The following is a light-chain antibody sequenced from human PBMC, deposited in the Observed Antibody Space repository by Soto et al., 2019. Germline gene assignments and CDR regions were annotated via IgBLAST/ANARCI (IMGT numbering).Light chain of an antibody. CDR3: IQGLQTPLT. CDR1: QSLLHSSGNNC. V-gene: IGKV2-28*01. J-gene: IGKJ4*01. CDR2: LGS. Sequence: DIVMTQSPLSLPVTPGEPASISCRSSQSLLHSSGNNCLDWYLQKPGQSPQLLIYLGSNRASGVPDRFSGSGSGTDFTLKISRVEAEDVGVYYCIQGLQTPLTFGGVTKVEIK.